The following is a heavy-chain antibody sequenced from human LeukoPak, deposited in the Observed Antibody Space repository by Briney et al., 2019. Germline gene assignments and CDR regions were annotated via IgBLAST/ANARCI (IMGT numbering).Heavy chain of an antibody. V-gene: IGHV4-30-2*01. Sequence: SETLSLTCTVSGGSISSGGYYWSWIRQPPGKGLEWIGYIYHSGSTYYNPSLKSRVTISVDRSKNQFSLKLSSVTAADTAVYYCARSSRDYYDSSGPYPGAFDVWGQGTMVTVSS. J-gene: IGHJ3*01. CDR3: ARSSRDYYDSSGPYPGAFDV. CDR2: IYHSGST. D-gene: IGHD3-22*01. CDR1: GGSISSGGYY.